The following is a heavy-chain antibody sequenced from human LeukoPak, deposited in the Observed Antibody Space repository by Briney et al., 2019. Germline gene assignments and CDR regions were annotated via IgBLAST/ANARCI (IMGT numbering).Heavy chain of an antibody. CDR3: ARTRQDWFDP. CDR1: GGTFSSYA. V-gene: IGHV1-69*05. CDR2: IIPIFGTA. J-gene: IGHJ5*02. Sequence: GASVKVSCKASGGTFSSYAISWVRQAPGQGLEWMGGIIPIFGTANYAQKFQGRVTITTDESTSTAYMELSSLRSEDTAVYYCARTRQDWFDPWGQGTLVTVSS.